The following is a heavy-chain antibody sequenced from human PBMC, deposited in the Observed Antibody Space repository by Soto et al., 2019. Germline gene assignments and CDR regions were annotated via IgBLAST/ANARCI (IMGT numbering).Heavy chain of an antibody. CDR1: GFTFSSYG. Sequence: QVQLVESGGGVVQPGRSLRLSCAASGFTFSSYGRHWVRQAPGKGLEWVAVISYDGSNKYYADSVKGRFTISRDNSKNTLYLQMNSLRAEDTAVYYCAKDSGSYYEGYYYGMDVWGQGTTVTVSS. CDR2: ISYDGSNK. D-gene: IGHD1-26*01. V-gene: IGHV3-30*18. J-gene: IGHJ6*02. CDR3: AKDSGSYYEGYYYGMDV.